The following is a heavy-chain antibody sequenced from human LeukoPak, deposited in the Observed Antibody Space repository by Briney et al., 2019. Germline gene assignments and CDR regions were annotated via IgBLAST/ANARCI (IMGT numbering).Heavy chain of an antibody. Sequence: SETPSLTCTVSGGSLSTSDYYWGWIRQSPVKGLEWIGDVFYTGKTNYNPSLRGRATISIDTSKNQFSLKLTYVTAADSAVYYCARVFDSWGQGTLVTVSS. CDR1: GGSLSTSDYY. J-gene: IGHJ4*02. CDR3: ARVFDS. V-gene: IGHV4-39*07. CDR2: VFYTGKT.